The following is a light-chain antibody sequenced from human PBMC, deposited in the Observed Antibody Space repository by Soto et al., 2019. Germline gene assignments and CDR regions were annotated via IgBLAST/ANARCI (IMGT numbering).Light chain of an antibody. CDR3: SSYTSSSTLV. Sequence: QSVLTQPASVSGSPGQSITISCTGTSSDVGGYNYVSWYQQHPGKAPKLMIYEVSNRPSGVSNRFSGSKSGNTASLTISGLQAQDEADYYCSSYTSSSTLVFCGGTK. CDR2: EVS. CDR1: SSDVGGYNY. V-gene: IGLV2-14*01. J-gene: IGLJ2*01.